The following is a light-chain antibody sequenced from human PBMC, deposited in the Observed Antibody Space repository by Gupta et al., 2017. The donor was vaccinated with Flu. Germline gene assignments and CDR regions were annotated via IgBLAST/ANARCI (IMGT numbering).Light chain of an antibody. CDR1: QSISSY. CDR3: QQSYSKIT. J-gene: IGKJ5*01. CDR2: AAS. V-gene: IGKV1-39*01. Sequence: DIQMTQSPSSLSASVGDRVTITCRASQSISSYLNWYQQKPGKAPKLLIYAASRVQSGVPSRFSGSGYGKDFTLTSSGRQDEDCANYYGQQSYSKITFGRGTQLEIK.